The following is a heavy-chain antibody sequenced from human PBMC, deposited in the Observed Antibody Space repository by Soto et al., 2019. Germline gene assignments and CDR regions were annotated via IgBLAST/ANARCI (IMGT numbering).Heavy chain of an antibody. CDR2: INPNSGGT. D-gene: IGHD2-8*01. V-gene: IGHV1-2*04. J-gene: IGHJ6*02. CDR3: ARGDTAVYYCARSRENPRSGMDV. CDR1: GYTFTGYY. Sequence: ASVKVSCKASGYTFTGYYMHWVRQAPGQGLEWMGWINPNSGGTNYAQKSQGWVTMTRDTSISTAYMELSGLRSDDTAVYYCARGDTAVYYCARSRENPRSGMDVWGQGTTVTVSS.